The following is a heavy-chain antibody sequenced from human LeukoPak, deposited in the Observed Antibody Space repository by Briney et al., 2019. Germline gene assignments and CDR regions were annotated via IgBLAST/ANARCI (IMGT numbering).Heavy chain of an antibody. CDR2: IYYSGST. D-gene: IGHD6-13*01. V-gene: IGHV4-39*07. CDR1: GGSISSSSYY. CDR3: ARVYYSSSYDYWYFDL. J-gene: IGHJ2*01. Sequence: SETLSPTCTVSGGSISSSSYYWGWIRQPPGKGLEWIGSIYYSGSTYYNPSLKSRVTISVDTSKNQFSLKLSSVTAADTAVYYCARVYYSSSYDYWYFDLWGRGTLVTVSS.